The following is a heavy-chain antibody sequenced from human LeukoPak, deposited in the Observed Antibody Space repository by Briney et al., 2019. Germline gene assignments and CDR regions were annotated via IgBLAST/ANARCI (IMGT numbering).Heavy chain of an antibody. CDR1: GFTFSSYW. Sequence: GGSLRLACAASGFTFSSYWMHWVRQAPGKGLVWVSRINSDGSSTSYADSVKGRFTISRDNAKNTLYLQMNSLRAEDTAVYYCARGGTVSTGGVFDYWGQGTLVTVSS. CDR3: ARGGTVSTGGVFDY. V-gene: IGHV3-74*01. CDR2: INSDGSST. J-gene: IGHJ4*02. D-gene: IGHD2-8*02.